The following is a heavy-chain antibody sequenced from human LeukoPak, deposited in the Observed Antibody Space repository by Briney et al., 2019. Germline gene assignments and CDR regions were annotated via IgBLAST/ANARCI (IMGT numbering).Heavy chain of an antibody. CDR1: GYTFTGYY. CDR3: ARAKENYHAHYFDY. D-gene: IGHD1-7*01. CDR2: INPNSGGT. J-gene: IGHJ4*02. V-gene: IGHV1-2*02. Sequence: ASVKVSCKASGYTFTGYYMHWVRQAPGQGLEWMGWINPNSGGTNYAQKFQGRVTMTTDTSTSTAYMELRSLRSDDAAVYYCARAKENYHAHYFDYWGQGTLVTVSS.